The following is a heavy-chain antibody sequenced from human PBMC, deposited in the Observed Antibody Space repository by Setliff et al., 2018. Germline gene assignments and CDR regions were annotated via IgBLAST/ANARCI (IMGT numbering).Heavy chain of an antibody. CDR2: IYTSGST. Sequence: TLSLTCTVSGGSISSGSYYWSWIRQPAGKGLEWIGHIYTSGSTNYSPSLKSRVTISVDTSKNQFSLKLSSVTAADTAVYYCASNALPHYDYSNYEGLYDYYYYMDVWGKGTTVTVSS. CDR1: GGSISSGSYY. V-gene: IGHV4-61*09. D-gene: IGHD4-4*01. J-gene: IGHJ6*03. CDR3: ASNALPHYDYSNYEGLYDYYYYMDV.